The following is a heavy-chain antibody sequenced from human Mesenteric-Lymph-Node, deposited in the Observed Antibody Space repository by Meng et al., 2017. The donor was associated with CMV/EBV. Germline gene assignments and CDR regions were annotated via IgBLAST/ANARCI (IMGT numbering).Heavy chain of an antibody. CDR2: INTSGGST. CDR1: GYRCTSDY. Sequence: AGYRCTSDYMRWVRQAPGQGVEWMGIINTSGGSTSYEQKFKGRVTMTRDTSTSTVYMELSSLRFEDTAMYYCARDYSSSWLDNAFAYWGQRTLVTVSS. CDR3: ARDYSSSWLDNAFAY. J-gene: IGHJ4*02. V-gene: IGHV1-46*01. D-gene: IGHD6-13*01.